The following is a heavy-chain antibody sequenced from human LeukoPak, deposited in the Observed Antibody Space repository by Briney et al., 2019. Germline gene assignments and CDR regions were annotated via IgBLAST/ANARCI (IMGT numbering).Heavy chain of an antibody. CDR1: GFTFSSYG. V-gene: IGHV3-30*03. Sequence: GGSLRLSCAVSGFTFSSYGMHWVRQAPGKGLEWVAVISYDGSNKYYADSVKGRFTISRDNSKNTLYLQMNSLRAEDTAVYYCARGFGELSREQFDYWGQGTLVTVSS. D-gene: IGHD3-10*01. CDR2: ISYDGSNK. J-gene: IGHJ4*02. CDR3: ARGFGELSREQFDY.